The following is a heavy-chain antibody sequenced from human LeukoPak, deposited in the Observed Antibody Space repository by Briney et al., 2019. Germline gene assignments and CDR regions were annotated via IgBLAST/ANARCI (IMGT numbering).Heavy chain of an antibody. V-gene: IGHV1-69*04. CDR2: IIPIFGIA. CDR1: GGTLSSYA. D-gene: IGHD3-22*01. CDR3: ARGGDSSGYYPFDY. J-gene: IGHJ4*02. Sequence: ASVKVSCKASGGTLSSYAISWVRQAPGQGLEWMGRIIPIFGIANYAQKFQGRVTITADKSTSTAYMELSSLRSEDTAVYYCARGGDSSGYYPFDYWGQGTLVTVSS.